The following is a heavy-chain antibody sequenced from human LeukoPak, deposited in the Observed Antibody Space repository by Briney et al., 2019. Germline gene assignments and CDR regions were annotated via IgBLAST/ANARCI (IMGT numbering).Heavy chain of an antibody. D-gene: IGHD3-22*01. V-gene: IGHV3-20*04. CDR1: GCTFDNYG. Sequence: RPGGSLRLSCAASGCTFDNYGMSWVRQAPGKGLEWVSGINWNGGSTGYADSVKGRFTISRDNAKNSLYLQMNSLRAEDMALYYCARIDTYYYDSSGYHSAFDIWGQGTIVTVS. CDR3: ARIDTYYYDSSGYHSAFDI. J-gene: IGHJ3*02. CDR2: INWNGGST.